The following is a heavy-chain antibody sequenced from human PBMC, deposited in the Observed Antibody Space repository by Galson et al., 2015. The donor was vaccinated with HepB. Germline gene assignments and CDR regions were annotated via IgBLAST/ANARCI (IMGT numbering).Heavy chain of an antibody. CDR2: IDPSDSYT. J-gene: IGHJ4*02. CDR3: ARQQGSGAYTYGSDY. V-gene: IGHV5-10-1*01. D-gene: IGHD5-18*01. CDR1: GYSFATYW. Sequence: QSGAEVKKPGESLRISCKGSGYSFATYWITWVRQMPGKGLEWMGRIDPSDSYTDYSPSFQGLVTISTDKSISTAYLQWSSLKASDTAIYYCARQQGSGAYTYGSDYWGQGTLVTVSS.